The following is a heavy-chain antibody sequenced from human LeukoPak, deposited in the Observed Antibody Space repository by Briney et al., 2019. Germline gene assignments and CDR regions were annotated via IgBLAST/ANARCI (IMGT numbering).Heavy chain of an antibody. Sequence: SETLSLTCAVSGGSISSGGYSWSWIRQPPGKGLEWIGYIYHSGSTYYNPSLKSRVTISVDRSKNQFSLKLGSVTAADTAVYYCARSMVRGAPSIWGQGTMVTVSS. CDR3: ARSMVRGAPSI. D-gene: IGHD3-10*01. J-gene: IGHJ3*02. CDR1: GGSISSGGYS. V-gene: IGHV4-30-2*01. CDR2: IYHSGST.